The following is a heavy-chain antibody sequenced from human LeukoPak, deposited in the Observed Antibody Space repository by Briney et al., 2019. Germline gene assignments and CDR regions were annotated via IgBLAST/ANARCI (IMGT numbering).Heavy chain of an antibody. CDR2: ISGSGGTT. CDR1: GFTFSSYA. J-gene: IGHJ4*02. CDR3: ARALPRIAVAGTYFDY. Sequence: GGSLRLSCAASGFTFSSYAMSWVRQAPGKGLEWVSAISGSGGTTYYADSVKGRFTISRDNSKNTLYLQMNSLRAEDTAVYYCARALPRIAVAGTYFDYWGQGTLVTVSS. D-gene: IGHD6-19*01. V-gene: IGHV3-23*01.